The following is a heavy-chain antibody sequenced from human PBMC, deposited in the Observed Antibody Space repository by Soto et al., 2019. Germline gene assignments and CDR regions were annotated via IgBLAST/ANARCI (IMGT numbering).Heavy chain of an antibody. Sequence: SVKVSCKGSGNTFTYVYLHWVRQAPGQALEWMGWITPFNGNTKYSQKFQGRVIIERDTSASTAYMELSSLRSEDTAVYYCARGGYFDSSSYPAYWGLGTLVTVSS. CDR1: GNTFTYVY. J-gene: IGHJ4*02. V-gene: IGHV1-45*01. D-gene: IGHD3-22*01. CDR2: ITPFNGNT. CDR3: ARGGYFDSSSYPAY.